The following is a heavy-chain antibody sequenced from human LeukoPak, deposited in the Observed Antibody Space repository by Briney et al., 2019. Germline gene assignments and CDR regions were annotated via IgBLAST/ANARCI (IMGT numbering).Heavy chain of an antibody. CDR1: GFTFSSYA. D-gene: IGHD6-19*01. Sequence: PGGSLRLSCAASGFTFSSYAMTWVRQAPGKGLEWVSVISGRSGTTYYADSVKGRFTISRDNSKNTLDLQMNSLRDEDTAVYYCARGPGYSSGDPFDYWGQGTLVTVSS. CDR2: ISGRSGTT. V-gene: IGHV3-23*01. J-gene: IGHJ4*02. CDR3: ARGPGYSSGDPFDY.